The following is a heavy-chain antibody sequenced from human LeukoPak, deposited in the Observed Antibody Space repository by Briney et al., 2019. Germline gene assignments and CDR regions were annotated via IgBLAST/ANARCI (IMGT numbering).Heavy chain of an antibody. V-gene: IGHV2-5*02. CDR2: IYWDDDK. Sequence: SGPTLVKPTQTLTLTCAFSGFSLSTSGVGVGWIRQPPGKALEWLALIYWDDDKRYSPSLKSRLTITKDTSKNQVVLTMTNMDPVDTATYYCAHGKEMATIRVGAFDIWGQGTMVTVSS. J-gene: IGHJ3*02. D-gene: IGHD5-24*01. CDR1: GFSLSTSGVG. CDR3: AHGKEMATIRVGAFDI.